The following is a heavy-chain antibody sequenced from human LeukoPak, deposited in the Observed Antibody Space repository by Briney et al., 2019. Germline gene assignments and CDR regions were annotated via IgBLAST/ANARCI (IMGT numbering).Heavy chain of an antibody. Sequence: GGSLRLSCAASGFWFSNYGTNGVRHAPGKGREWVSDISGNGDDAFYADSVKGRFRISRDNSKNTVYLQMNSLRADDTAVYYCAKRDWPYYFDYWGQGTLVAVSS. CDR3: AKRDWPYYFDY. CDR1: GFWFSNYG. V-gene: IGHV3-23*01. J-gene: IGHJ4*02. CDR2: ISGNGDDA. D-gene: IGHD3/OR15-3a*01.